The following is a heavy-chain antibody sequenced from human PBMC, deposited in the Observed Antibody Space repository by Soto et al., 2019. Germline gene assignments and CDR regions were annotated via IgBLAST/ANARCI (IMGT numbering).Heavy chain of an antibody. CDR3: AKCLWGAVADTPPDDFDY. V-gene: IGHV3-30*18. D-gene: IGHD6-19*01. CDR1: GFTFSSYG. Sequence: GRSLRLSCAASGFTFSSYGMHWVRQAPGKGLEWVAVISYDGSNKYYADSVKGRFTISRDNSKNTLYLQMNSLRAEDTAVYYCAKCLWGAVADTPPDDFDYWGQGTLVTVSS. J-gene: IGHJ4*02. CDR2: ISYDGSNK.